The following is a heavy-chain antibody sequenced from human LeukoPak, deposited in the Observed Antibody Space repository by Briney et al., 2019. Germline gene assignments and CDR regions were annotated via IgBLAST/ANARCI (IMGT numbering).Heavy chain of an antibody. CDR2: VFYLGIT. CDR1: GGSINISPYY. J-gene: IGHJ5*02. Sequence: SDTLSLTCAVSGGSINISPYYWGWVRQSPGKGLEWIGSVFYLGITYYNPSLKNRVTISVDTSKNQFSLMLTSVTAADTAVYYCVMREDTAVDSQLDLWGQGTLVTVSS. D-gene: IGHD5-18*01. V-gene: IGHV4-39*01. CDR3: VMREDTAVDSQLDL.